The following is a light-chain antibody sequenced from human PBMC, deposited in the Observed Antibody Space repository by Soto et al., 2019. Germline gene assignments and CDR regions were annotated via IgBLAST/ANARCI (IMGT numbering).Light chain of an antibody. CDR3: SSYTRSSTYG. J-gene: IGLJ1*01. CDR1: SSDVGSYNG. CDR2: DVS. V-gene: IGLV2-18*02. Sequence: QSALTQPPSVSGSPGQSVTISCTGTSSDVGSYNGVSWYQQPPGTAPKLMIYDVSNRPSGVPDRFSGSKSGNTASLTISGLQAEDEADYYCSSYTRSSTYGFGTGTKVTVL.